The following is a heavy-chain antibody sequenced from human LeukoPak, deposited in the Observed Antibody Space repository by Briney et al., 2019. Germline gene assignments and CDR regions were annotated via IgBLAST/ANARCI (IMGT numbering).Heavy chain of an antibody. J-gene: IGHJ4*02. CDR2: ISYDGSNK. V-gene: IGHV3-30*18. CDR1: GFTFSSYG. D-gene: IGHD6-19*01. Sequence: PGRSLRLSCAASGFTFSSYGMHWVRQAPGKGLEWVAVISYDGSNKYYADSVKGRFTISRGNSKNTLYLQMNSLRAEDTAVYYCAKDGAVAGWNVWDYWGQGTLVTVSS. CDR3: AKDGAVAGWNVWDY.